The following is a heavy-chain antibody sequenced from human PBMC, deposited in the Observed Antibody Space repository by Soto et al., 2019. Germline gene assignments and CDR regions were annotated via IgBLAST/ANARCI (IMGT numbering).Heavy chain of an antibody. CDR2: ISGRSTRT. CDR1: GFTFSTYA. V-gene: IGHV3-23*01. Sequence: GGSLRLSCAGSGFTFSTYAMSWVRQAPGKGLEWVSTISGRSTRTYYSDSVKGRFTVSRDNSKNALYLQLSSLRAEDTALYYCAKDRGQHAVAGTSDFDYWGQGTLVTVSS. J-gene: IGHJ4*02. CDR3: AKDRGQHAVAGTSDFDY. D-gene: IGHD6-19*01.